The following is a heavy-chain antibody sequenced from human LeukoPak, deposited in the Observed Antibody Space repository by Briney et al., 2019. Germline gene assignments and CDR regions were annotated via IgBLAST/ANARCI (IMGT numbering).Heavy chain of an antibody. CDR2: IYYSGST. D-gene: IGHD4-17*01. CDR1: GGSISSYY. V-gene: IGHV4-59*08. CDR3: ARGLDYGDYYFDY. J-gene: IGHJ4*02. Sequence: SETLSLTCTVSGGSISSYYWSWIRQPPGKGLEWIGYIYYSGSTNYNPSLKSRVTISVDTSKNQFSLKLSSVTAADTAVYYCARGLDYGDYYFDYWGQGALVTVSS.